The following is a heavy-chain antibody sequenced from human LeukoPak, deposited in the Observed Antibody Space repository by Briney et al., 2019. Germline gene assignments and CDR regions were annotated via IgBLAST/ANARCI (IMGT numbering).Heavy chain of an antibody. D-gene: IGHD2-8*01. CDR1: GGSFSGYY. V-gene: IGHV4-34*01. Sequence: SETLSLTCAVYGGSFSGYYWSWIRQPPGKGLEWIGEINHSGSTNYNPSLKSRVTISVDTSKNQFSLKLSSVTAADTAVYYCAREDCTNGVCHFGYWGQGTLVTVSS. J-gene: IGHJ4*02. CDR3: AREDCTNGVCHFGY. CDR2: INHSGST.